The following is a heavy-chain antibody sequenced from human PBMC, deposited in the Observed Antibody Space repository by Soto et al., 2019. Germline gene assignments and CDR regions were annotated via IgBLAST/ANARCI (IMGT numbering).Heavy chain of an antibody. CDR2: ISYDGSNK. D-gene: IGHD6-13*01. CDR1: GFTFSSYG. J-gene: IGHJ6*02. Sequence: QVPLVESGGGVVQPGRSLRLSCAASGFTFSSYGMHWVRQAPGKGLEWVAVISYDGSNKYYADSVKGRFTISRDNSKNTLYLQMNSLRAEDTAVYYCAKDLRQLGDRSNGMDVWGQGTTVTVSS. V-gene: IGHV3-30*18. CDR3: AKDLRQLGDRSNGMDV.